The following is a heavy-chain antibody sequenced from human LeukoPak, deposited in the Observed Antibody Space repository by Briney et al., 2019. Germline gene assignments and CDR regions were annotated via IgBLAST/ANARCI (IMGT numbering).Heavy chain of an antibody. Sequence: ASVKVSCKASGYTFAGYYMHWVRQAPGQGLEWMGWINPNSGGTNYAQKFQGRVTMTRDTSISTAYMELSRLRSDDTAVYYCARSAVGAAYTNTWGQGTLVTVSS. D-gene: IGHD1-26*01. CDR3: ARSAVGAAYTNT. CDR1: GYTFAGYY. CDR2: INPNSGGT. J-gene: IGHJ4*02. V-gene: IGHV1-2*02.